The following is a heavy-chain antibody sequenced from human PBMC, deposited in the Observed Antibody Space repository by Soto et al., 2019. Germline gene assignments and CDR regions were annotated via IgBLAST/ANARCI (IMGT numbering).Heavy chain of an antibody. Sequence: PSETLSLTCAVYGGSFSGYYWSWIRQPPGEGLEWIGEINHSGSTNYNPSLKSRVTISVDTSKNQFSLKLSSVTAADTAVYYCARSRGAAEFYWGQGTLVTVSS. J-gene: IGHJ4*02. CDR1: GGSFSGYY. CDR3: ARSRGAAEFY. V-gene: IGHV4-34*01. CDR2: INHSGST. D-gene: IGHD6-13*01.